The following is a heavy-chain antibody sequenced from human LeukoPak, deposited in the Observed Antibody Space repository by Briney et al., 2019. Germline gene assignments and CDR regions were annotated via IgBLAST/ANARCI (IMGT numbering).Heavy chain of an antibody. Sequence: GESLKFSCNGSGSTFTSYWIAWVRQMPGKGLEWMGIIYPGDSDTRYSPSFQGQVTISADKSISTAYLQWSSLKASDTAMYYCARVVADNWFDPWGEGTLVTVSS. J-gene: IGHJ5*02. CDR1: GSTFTSYW. V-gene: IGHV5-51*01. CDR2: IYPGDSDT. CDR3: ARVVADNWFDP. D-gene: IGHD2-15*01.